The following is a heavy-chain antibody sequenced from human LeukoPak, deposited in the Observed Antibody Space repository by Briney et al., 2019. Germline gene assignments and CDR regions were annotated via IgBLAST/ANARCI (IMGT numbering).Heavy chain of an antibody. D-gene: IGHD3-22*01. CDR3: VTYYYGSSAPKRNY. V-gene: IGHV4-59*04. J-gene: IGHJ4*02. Sequence: SETLSLTCTVSGGSISSYYWSWIRQPPGKGLEWIGEISHSGSTTYNPSLRSRVTISGDTSKKQFSLKLSSVTAADTAVYYCVTYYYGSSAPKRNYWGQGILVTVSS. CDR1: GGSISSYY. CDR2: ISHSGST.